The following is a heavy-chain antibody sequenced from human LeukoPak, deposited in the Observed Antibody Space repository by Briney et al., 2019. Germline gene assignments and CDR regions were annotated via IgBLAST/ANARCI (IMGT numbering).Heavy chain of an antibody. D-gene: IGHD6-13*01. Sequence: GGSLRLSCAASGFTVSSNYMNWVRQAPGRGLEWVSMIYPNGNTFYIDSVKGRFTISRDNSKNTLYLQMNSLRAEDTAVYYCAKGYGQRLVNNWFDPWGQGTLVTVPS. CDR3: AKGYGQRLVNNWFDP. CDR2: IYPNGNT. V-gene: IGHV3-66*02. J-gene: IGHJ5*02. CDR1: GFTVSSNY.